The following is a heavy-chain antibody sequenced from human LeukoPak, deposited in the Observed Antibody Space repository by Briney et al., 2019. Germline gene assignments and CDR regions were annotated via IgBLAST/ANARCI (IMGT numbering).Heavy chain of an antibody. V-gene: IGHV3-74*01. CDR1: GFTFSTYC. CDR3: VRDFRSADY. J-gene: IGHJ4*02. CDR2: ICPDGTVT. Sequence: GGSLRLSCAASGFTFSTYCMHWVRQAPGKGPMWVSRICPDGTVTNYADSVKARFIISRDNARNTVYLQMNSLRVEDTAVYYCVRDFRSADYWGQGTLVIVSS.